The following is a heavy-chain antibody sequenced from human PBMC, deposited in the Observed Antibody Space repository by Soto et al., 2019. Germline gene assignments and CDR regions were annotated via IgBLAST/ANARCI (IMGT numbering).Heavy chain of an antibody. CDR2: ISYDGSNK. CDR3: ARETYYDSWSGPCYGMDV. D-gene: IGHD3-3*01. CDR1: GFTFSSYA. V-gene: IGHV3-30-3*01. Sequence: QVQLVESGGGVVQPGRSLRLSCAASGFTFSSYAMHWVRQAPGKGLEWVAVISYDGSNKYYANSVKGRFTISRDNSKNQLYLQMNRLRAEDTAVYYCARETYYDSWSGPCYGMDVWSEGTTVTVSS. J-gene: IGHJ6*04.